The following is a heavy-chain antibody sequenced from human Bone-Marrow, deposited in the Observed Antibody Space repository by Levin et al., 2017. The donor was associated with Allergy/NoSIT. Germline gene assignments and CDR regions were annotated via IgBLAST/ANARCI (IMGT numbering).Heavy chain of an antibody. J-gene: IGHJ4*02. CDR3: ARGGWYPDF. CDR2: IKPDGSER. CDR1: GFTFSSSW. V-gene: IGHV3-7*04. D-gene: IGHD6-19*01. Sequence: GESLKISCATSGFTFSSSWMSWVRQAPGKGLEWVAYIKPDGSERYHADSLKGRFTISRDNAKNSLHLQMDRLRDDDTALYYCARGGWYPDFWGQGTLVTVSS.